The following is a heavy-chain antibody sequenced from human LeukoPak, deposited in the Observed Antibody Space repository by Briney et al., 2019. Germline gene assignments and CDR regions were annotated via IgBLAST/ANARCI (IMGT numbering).Heavy chain of an antibody. Sequence: GGSLSLSCAASGFTLSSYSMNWVRQAPGKGLEWVSSISSASSYIYYADSQEGRFIISRDNSKNALFLQINSLRAEDTAVYYCAGPGISDYGLALWGQSTRLTVSS. J-gene: IGHJ1*01. CDR2: ISSASSYI. V-gene: IGHV3-21*01. CDR3: AGPGISDYGLAL. D-gene: IGHD4-17*01. CDR1: GFTLSSYS.